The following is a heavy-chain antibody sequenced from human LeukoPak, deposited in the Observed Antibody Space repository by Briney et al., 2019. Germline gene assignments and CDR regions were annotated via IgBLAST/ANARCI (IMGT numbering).Heavy chain of an antibody. CDR3: ARGQYRDYFDY. D-gene: IGHD3-10*01. CDR1: GGSISSGGYY. Sequence: PSQTLSLTCTVSGGSISSGGYYWSWIRQPPGKGLEWIGYIYYSGSTNYNPSLKSRVTISVDTSKNQFSLKLSSVTAADTAVYYCARGQYRDYFDYWGQGTLVTVSS. V-gene: IGHV4-61*08. J-gene: IGHJ4*02. CDR2: IYYSGST.